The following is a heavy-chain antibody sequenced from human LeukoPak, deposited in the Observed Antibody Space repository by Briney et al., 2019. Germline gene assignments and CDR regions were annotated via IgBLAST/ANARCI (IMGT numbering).Heavy chain of an antibody. Sequence: GGSLRLSCAASGFTFSSYAMSWVRQAPGKGLEWVSAISGSGGSTYYADSVKGRFTISRDNSKNTLYLQMNSLRAEDTAVYYCAEDLDQWELQAGYYFDYWGQGTLVTVSS. V-gene: IGHV3-23*01. D-gene: IGHD1-26*01. CDR1: GFTFSSYA. CDR2: ISGSGGST. CDR3: AEDLDQWELQAGYYFDY. J-gene: IGHJ4*02.